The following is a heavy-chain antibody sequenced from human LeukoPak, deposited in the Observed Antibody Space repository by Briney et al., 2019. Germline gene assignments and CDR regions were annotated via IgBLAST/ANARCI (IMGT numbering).Heavy chain of an antibody. Sequence: GGSLRLSCAASGFTFDDYGMSWVRQAPGKGLEWVSGINWNGGSTGYADSVKGRFTISRDNAKNSLYLQMNSLRAEDTAVYYCARDTYDSSGYGYYYYYMDVWGKGTTVTISS. V-gene: IGHV3-20*04. D-gene: IGHD3-22*01. J-gene: IGHJ6*03. CDR2: INWNGGST. CDR3: ARDTYDSSGYGYYYYYMDV. CDR1: GFTFDDYG.